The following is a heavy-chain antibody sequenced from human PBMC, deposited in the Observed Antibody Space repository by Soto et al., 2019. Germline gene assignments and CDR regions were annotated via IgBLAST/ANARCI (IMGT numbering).Heavy chain of an antibody. V-gene: IGHV5-10-1*01. CDR3: AREYVAPDYYFDY. D-gene: IGHD2-2*01. J-gene: IGHJ4*02. CDR2: IDPSDSYT. Sequence: EAQKRSDEGCGGRESSSRRTWLRQKNGKGLEWMGRIDPSDSYTNYSPSFQGHVTISAARSISTAYLQWSSLKASDTAMYYCAREYVAPDYYFDYSAQRLLVTVSS. CDR1: GGRESSSR.